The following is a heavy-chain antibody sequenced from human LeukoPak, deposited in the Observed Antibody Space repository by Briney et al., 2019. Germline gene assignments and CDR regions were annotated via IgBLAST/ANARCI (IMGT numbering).Heavy chain of an antibody. CDR2: INSDGSEG. V-gene: IGHV3-7*03. Sequence: GGSLRLSCAVSGFTFSGFWMSWSRQAPGKGLEWVASINSDGSEGYYADVVKGRFTISRDNAKNSLYLQMNSLRAEDTAVYYCARSSYSSSSSVWGQGTMVTVSS. CDR3: ARSSYSSSSSV. J-gene: IGHJ3*01. D-gene: IGHD6-6*01. CDR1: GFTFSGFW.